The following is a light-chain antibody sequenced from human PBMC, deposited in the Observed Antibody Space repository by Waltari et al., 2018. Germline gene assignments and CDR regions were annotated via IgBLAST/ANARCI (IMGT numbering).Light chain of an antibody. Sequence: QSALTQPASVSGSPGQSITISCTGTSSDIGAYNFVSWYQKHPGKAPKVMIYDVNNPPSGVSSLFSGSKSGNTASLTISGLQAEDEADYYCSSYTTGSTRYVFGSGTKVTVL. CDR1: SSDIGAYNF. CDR3: SSYTTGSTRYV. CDR2: DVN. V-gene: IGLV2-14*03. J-gene: IGLJ1*01.